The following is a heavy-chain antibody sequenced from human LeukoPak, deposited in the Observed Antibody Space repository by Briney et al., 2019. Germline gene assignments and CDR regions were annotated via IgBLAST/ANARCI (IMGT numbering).Heavy chain of an antibody. CDR1: GFTFRNYG. CDR2: ISSDGSSD. J-gene: IGHJ4*02. Sequence: GGSLRLSCAASGFTFRNYGMHWVRQAPGKGLEWVAHISSDGSSDYYADSVKGRFTISRDNSKNTLYLQMNSLTPAVTALYYCATRAYSYGSFDYWGQGTLVTVSS. D-gene: IGHD5-18*01. V-gene: IGHV3-30*03. CDR3: ATRAYSYGSFDY.